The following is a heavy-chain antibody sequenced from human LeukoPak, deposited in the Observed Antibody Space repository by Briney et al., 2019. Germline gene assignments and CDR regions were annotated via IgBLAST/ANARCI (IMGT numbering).Heavy chain of an antibody. CDR2: ISGSGGST. D-gene: IGHD2-2*01. Sequence: GGSLRLSCAASGFTFSTYGMSWVRQAPGKGLVWVSAISGSGGSTYYADSVKGRFTISRDNSKNTLYLQMNSLRAEDTAVYYCAKDMPNYYYYYMDVWGKGTTVTISS. CDR3: AKDMPNYYYYYMDV. CDR1: GFTFSTYG. J-gene: IGHJ6*03. V-gene: IGHV3-23*01.